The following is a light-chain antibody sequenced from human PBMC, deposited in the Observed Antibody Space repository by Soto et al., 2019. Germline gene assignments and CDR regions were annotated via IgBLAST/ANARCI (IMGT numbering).Light chain of an antibody. CDR3: SSYTRSSALVL. CDR2: EVS. V-gene: IGLV2-14*01. J-gene: IGLJ2*01. Sequence: QSALTQPASVSGSPGQSITISCTGTSSDVGGYNYVSWYQQHPGKAPKLMIYEVSNRPSGVSSRFSGSKSGNTASLTISGLQAEDEADYYGSSYTRSSALVLFGGGTKLTVL. CDR1: SSDVGGYNY.